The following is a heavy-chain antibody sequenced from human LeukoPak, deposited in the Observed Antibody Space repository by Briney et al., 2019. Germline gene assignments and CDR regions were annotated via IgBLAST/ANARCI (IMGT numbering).Heavy chain of an antibody. Sequence: SQTLSLTFAISGDTVSINSATWNWIRQSPSRGLEWLGRTYYRSKWYNDYAVSVKSRITINPDTSKNQFSLQLNSVTPEDTAVYYCARGSGDFGPRGIWFDPWGQGTLVTVSS. J-gene: IGHJ5*02. CDR2: TYYRSKWYN. V-gene: IGHV6-1*01. CDR3: ARGSGDFGPRGIWFDP. D-gene: IGHD3/OR15-3a*01. CDR1: GDTVSINSAT.